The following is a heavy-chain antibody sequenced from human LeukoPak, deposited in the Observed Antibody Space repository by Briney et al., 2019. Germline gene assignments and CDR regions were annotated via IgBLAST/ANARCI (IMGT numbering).Heavy chain of an antibody. J-gene: IGHJ4*02. D-gene: IGHD2-2*01. CDR3: VKDVGSVCSSTRYYEGYFDY. Sequence: GGSLRLSCSASGFTFSSYAMHWVRPAPGKGLECVSSISSNGGSTYYADSVKGRFSNSRENSNNTLYLQMSSLRAEDTSVYYCVKDVGSVCSSTRYYEGYFDYWGQGTLVTVSS. CDR1: GFTFSSYA. CDR2: ISSNGGST. V-gene: IGHV3-64D*06.